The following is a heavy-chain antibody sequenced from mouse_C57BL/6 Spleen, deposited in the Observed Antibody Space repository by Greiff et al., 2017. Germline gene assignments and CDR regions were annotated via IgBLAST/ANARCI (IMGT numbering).Heavy chain of an antibody. CDR1: GFTFSNYW. Sequence: EVKVEESGGGLVQPGGSMKLSCVASGFTFSNYWMNWVRQSPEKGLEWVAQIRLKSDNYATHYAESVKGRFTISRDDSKSSVYLQMNNLRAEDTGIYYCTGDPPYAMGYWGQGTSVTVSS. CDR2: IRLKSDNYAT. CDR3: TGDPPYAMGY. V-gene: IGHV6-3*01. J-gene: IGHJ4*01.